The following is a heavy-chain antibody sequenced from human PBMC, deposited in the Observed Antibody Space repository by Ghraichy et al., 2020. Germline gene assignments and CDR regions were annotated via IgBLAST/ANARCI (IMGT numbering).Heavy chain of an antibody. CDR1: GGSISSYY. V-gene: IGHV4-59*01. CDR3: AREGVGTGRGGAFDV. Sequence: SETLSLTCSVSGGSISSYYWNWIRQPPGKGLEWIGSIHNSGGTNYNSSLKSRVTISVDTSKNQFSLKLNSVTAADTAVYYCAREGVGTGRGGAFDVWGQGTMVTVSS. J-gene: IGHJ3*01. CDR2: IHNSGGT. D-gene: IGHD7-27*01.